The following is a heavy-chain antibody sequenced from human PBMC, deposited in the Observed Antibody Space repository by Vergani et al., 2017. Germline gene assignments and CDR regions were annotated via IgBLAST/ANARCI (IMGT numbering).Heavy chain of an antibody. CDR1: GGSFSGYY. Sequence: QVQLQQWGAGLLKPSETLSLTCAVFGGSFSGYYWSWIRQPPGKGLEWIGEINHSGSTNYNPSLKSRVTISVATSKNQFSLKLSSVTAADTAVYYCARGLTVVVVAATRGMDVWGQGTTVTVSS. D-gene: IGHD2-15*01. CDR2: INHSGST. J-gene: IGHJ6*02. V-gene: IGHV4-34*01. CDR3: ARGLTVVVVAATRGMDV.